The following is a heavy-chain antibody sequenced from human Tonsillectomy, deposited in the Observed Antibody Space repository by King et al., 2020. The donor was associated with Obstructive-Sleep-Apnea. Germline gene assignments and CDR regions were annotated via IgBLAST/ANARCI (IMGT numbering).Heavy chain of an antibody. CDR1: GFTLSTYW. CDR2: MNQDASEK. J-gene: IGHJ4*02. V-gene: IGHV3-7*01. D-gene: IGHD4-17*01. CDR3: ARDWSTVTKLDY. Sequence: QLVQSGGGLVQPGGSLRLSCEASGFTLSTYWMNWVRQAPGKGLEGGANMNQDASEKSYVDSVKGRFTISRDDAKNSLFLQMNSLRAEDTGVYYCARDWSTVTKLDYWGQGTLVTVSS.